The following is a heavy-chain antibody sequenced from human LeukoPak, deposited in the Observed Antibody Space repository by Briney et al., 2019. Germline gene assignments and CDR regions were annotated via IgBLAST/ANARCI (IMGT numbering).Heavy chain of an antibody. D-gene: IGHD3-3*01. CDR1: GFTFSSYA. CDR2: ISGSGGST. J-gene: IGHJ4*02. Sequence: GGSLRLSCAASGFTFSSYAMSWVRQAPGKGLEWVSAISGSGGSTYYADSVKDRLTIFRDNSKNTLYLQMNSLRAEDTAVYYCAKLAVLRFLEWLLAFDYWGQGTLVTVSS. CDR3: AKLAVLRFLEWLLAFDY. V-gene: IGHV3-23*01.